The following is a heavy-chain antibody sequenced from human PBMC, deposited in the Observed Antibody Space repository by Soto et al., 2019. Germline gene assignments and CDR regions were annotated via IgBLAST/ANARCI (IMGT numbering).Heavy chain of an antibody. CDR3: AKDPDGYSSGTFDY. Sequence: GGSLRLSCAASGVTFSSYGMHWVRQAPGKGLEWVAAIFYDGSNKYYTDSVKGRFTISRDNSKNTMYLQMNSLRAEDTAVYYCAKDPDGYSSGTFDYWGQGTLVTVSS. CDR2: IFYDGSNK. V-gene: IGHV3-33*06. J-gene: IGHJ4*02. D-gene: IGHD6-19*01. CDR1: GVTFSSYG.